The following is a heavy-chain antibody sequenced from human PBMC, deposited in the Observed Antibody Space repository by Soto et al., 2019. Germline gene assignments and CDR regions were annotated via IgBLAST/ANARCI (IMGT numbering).Heavy chain of an antibody. CDR3: AKGKSGWYDFDY. CDR1: GFTFSSYA. J-gene: IGHJ4*02. CDR2: IRGSGGGT. V-gene: IGHV3-23*01. D-gene: IGHD6-19*01. Sequence: GGSLRLSCAASGFTFSSYAMNWVRQAPGKGLEWVSAIRGSGGGTYYADSVKGRFTITRDNSKDTLYLQMNSLRAEDTATYFCAKGKSGWYDFDYWGQGALVTVSS.